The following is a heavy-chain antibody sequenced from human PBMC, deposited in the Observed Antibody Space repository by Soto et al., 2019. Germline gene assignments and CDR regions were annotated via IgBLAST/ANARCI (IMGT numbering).Heavy chain of an antibody. D-gene: IGHD6-13*01. Sequence: ASVKVSCKASGGTFSSYAISWVRQAPGQGLEWMGGIIPIFGKANYAQKFQGRVTITADESTSTAYMELSSLRSEDTAVYYCARDWPIIAAAAVSYYYGMDVWGQGTTVTVSS. J-gene: IGHJ6*02. CDR2: IIPIFGKA. CDR1: GGTFSSYA. V-gene: IGHV1-69*13. CDR3: ARDWPIIAAAAVSYYYGMDV.